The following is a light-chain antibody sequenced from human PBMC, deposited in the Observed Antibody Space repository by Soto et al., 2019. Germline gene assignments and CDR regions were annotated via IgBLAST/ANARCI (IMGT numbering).Light chain of an antibody. CDR1: QSLSSTY. Sequence: DIVLTQSPGTLSLSPGERATLSCRASQSLSSTYLAWFQQKPGQAPRLLIYGASSRATGIPDRFSGSGSGTDFTLTISRLEPEDFAVYYCQLYRASFITFGQGTRLEIK. J-gene: IGKJ5*01. CDR2: GAS. V-gene: IGKV3-20*01. CDR3: QLYRASFIT.